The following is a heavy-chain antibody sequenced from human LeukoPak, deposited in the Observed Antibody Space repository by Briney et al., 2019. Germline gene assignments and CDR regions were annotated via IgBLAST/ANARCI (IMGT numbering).Heavy chain of an antibody. J-gene: IGHJ4*02. Sequence: GSLRLSCAASGITFSSYALHWVRQAPGKGLEGVASLRYDGSNEYYADSVKGRFAISRDNSKNTLHLQMNNLRAEDMAVYYCAKEYSSGWYYFDYWGRGTLVTVSS. CDR1: GITFSSYA. CDR3: AKEYSSGWYYFDY. V-gene: IGHV3-30*02. CDR2: LRYDGSNE. D-gene: IGHD6-19*01.